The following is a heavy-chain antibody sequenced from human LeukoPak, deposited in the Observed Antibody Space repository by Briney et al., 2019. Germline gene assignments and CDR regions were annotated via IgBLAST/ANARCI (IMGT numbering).Heavy chain of an antibody. Sequence: SETLSLTCAVSGGSISSSNWWSWVRQPPGKGLEWIGGIYHSGSTNYNPSLKSRVTISVDKSKNQFSLKLSSVTAADTAVYYCARAFNLLSGYSYGYNWFDPWGQGTLVTVSS. CDR2: IYHSGST. CDR3: ARAFNLLSGYSYGYNWFDP. D-gene: IGHD5-18*01. J-gene: IGHJ5*02. CDR1: GGSISSSNW. V-gene: IGHV4-4*02.